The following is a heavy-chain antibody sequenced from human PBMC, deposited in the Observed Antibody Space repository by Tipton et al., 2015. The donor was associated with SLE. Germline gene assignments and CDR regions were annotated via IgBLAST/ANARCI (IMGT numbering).Heavy chain of an antibody. J-gene: IGHJ4*02. V-gene: IGHV4-31*03. D-gene: IGHD4-17*01. CDR3: ASLRSYGDYDLGR. CDR2: IYFTGST. Sequence: TLSLTCTVSGGSIRSSGYYWSWIRQHPGKGLEWIGYIYFTGSTHYNPSLRSRILISLDTSKNQFSLNLMSVTSADTAVYYCASLRSYGDYDLGRWGQGALVTVSS. CDR1: GGSIRSSGYY.